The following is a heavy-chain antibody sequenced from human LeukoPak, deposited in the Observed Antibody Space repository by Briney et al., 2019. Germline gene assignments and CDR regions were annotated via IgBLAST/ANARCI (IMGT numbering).Heavy chain of an antibody. V-gene: IGHV4-34*01. CDR2: INHSGST. CDR3: AHSYDILPGPYSFNY. Sequence: SETLSLTCAVYGGSFSGYYCGWIRQPPGKGLEWIGEINHSGSTNYNPSLKSRVTISVDTSKNQFSLKLCSVTAADTAMYYCAHSYDILPGPYSFNYWGQGTLVTVSS. J-gene: IGHJ4*02. D-gene: IGHD3-9*01. CDR1: GGSFSGYY.